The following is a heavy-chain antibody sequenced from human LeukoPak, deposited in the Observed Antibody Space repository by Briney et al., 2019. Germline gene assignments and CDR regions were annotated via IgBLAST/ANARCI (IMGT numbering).Heavy chain of an antibody. Sequence: ASVKVSCTASGYTFTSYGISWVRQAPGQGLEWMGWISVYSGNTNYAQKVQGRVTMTTDTSTSTAYMELRSLRSDDTAVYYCARVPYGLKYYYDSSGRDAFDIWGQGTMVTVSS. CDR3: ARVPYGLKYYYDSSGRDAFDI. D-gene: IGHD3-22*01. CDR2: ISVYSGNT. CDR1: GYTFTSYG. J-gene: IGHJ3*02. V-gene: IGHV1-18*01.